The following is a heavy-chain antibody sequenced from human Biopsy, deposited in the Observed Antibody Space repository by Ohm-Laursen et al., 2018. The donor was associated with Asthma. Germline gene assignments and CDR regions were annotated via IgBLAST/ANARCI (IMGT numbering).Heavy chain of an antibody. CDR1: GFMFRSFG. CDR3: AKRRGYSGRDNDY. J-gene: IGHJ4*02. CDR2: ISYDGNHK. V-gene: IGHV3-30*18. Sequence: SLRLSCAASGFMFRSFGMHWVRQAPGKGLEWVAVISYDGNHKFYEDSVKGRFTISRDNSKNTLYLQMNSLRTEDTAVYYCAKRRGYSGRDNDYWGQGTLVSVSS. D-gene: IGHD5-12*01.